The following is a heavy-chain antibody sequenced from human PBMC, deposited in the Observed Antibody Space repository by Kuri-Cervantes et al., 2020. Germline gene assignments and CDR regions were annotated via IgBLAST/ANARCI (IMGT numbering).Heavy chain of an antibody. Sequence: GESLKISCAASGFTFSSYSMNWVRQAPGKGLEWVSSISSSSSYIYYADSVKGRFTISRDNAKSSLYLQMNSLRAEDTAVYYCARDSDDKELLWFGELFQDYWGQGTLVTVSS. D-gene: IGHD3-10*01. CDR2: ISSSSSYI. CDR3: ARDSDDKELLWFGELFQDY. V-gene: IGHV3-21*01. CDR1: GFTFSSYS. J-gene: IGHJ4*02.